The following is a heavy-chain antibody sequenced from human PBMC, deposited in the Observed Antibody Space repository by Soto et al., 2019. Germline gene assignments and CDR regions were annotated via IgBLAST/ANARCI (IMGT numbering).Heavy chain of an antibody. V-gene: IGHV1-69*12. CDR3: ARTYHYDSGSKTYFYCGMDV. CDR1: GGTFDNYA. J-gene: IGHJ6*02. D-gene: IGHD3-22*01. Sequence: QVQLVQSGAEVKEPGSSVKVSCKASGGTFDNYAITWVRQAPGQGLEWMGGIIPMLDSANYAEKFQDRVTITADESTSTAYREVSSLRSEDTAVYYCARTYHYDSGSKTYFYCGMDVWARGTTVTVSS. CDR2: IIPMLDSA.